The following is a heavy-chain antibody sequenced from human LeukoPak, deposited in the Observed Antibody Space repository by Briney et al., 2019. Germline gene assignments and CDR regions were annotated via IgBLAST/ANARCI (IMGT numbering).Heavy chain of an antibody. V-gene: IGHV4-59*08. J-gene: IGHJ4*02. CDR2: IYYSGGT. CDR3: ARLQVRGIIVQYYFDY. Sequence: SETLSLTCTVSGDSISGYYWSWIRQPPGKGLEWIGYIYYSGGTNYNPPLKSRVTISVDTSIKQFSLNLSSVTAADTAVYYCARLQVRGIIVQYYFDYWGQGTLVTVSS. CDR1: GDSISGYY. D-gene: IGHD3-10*01.